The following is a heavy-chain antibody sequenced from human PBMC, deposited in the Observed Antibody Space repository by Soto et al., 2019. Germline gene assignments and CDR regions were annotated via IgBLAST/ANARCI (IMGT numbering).Heavy chain of an antibody. Sequence: PGGSLRLSCAASGFSFSSYAMTWVRQAPGRGLEWVSLISGSGDVSYYAESVKGRFTNSRDNSKNTLFLEMKSLRAEDTALYYCARGNKTIYGSGSYGPLDVWGKGTTVTVSS. CDR1: GFSFSSYA. D-gene: IGHD3-10*01. CDR2: ISGSGDVS. V-gene: IGHV3-23*01. J-gene: IGHJ6*04. CDR3: ARGNKTIYGSGSYGPLDV.